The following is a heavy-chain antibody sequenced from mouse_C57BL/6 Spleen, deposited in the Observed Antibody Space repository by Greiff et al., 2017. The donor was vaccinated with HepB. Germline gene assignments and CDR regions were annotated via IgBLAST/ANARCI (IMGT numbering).Heavy chain of an antibody. CDR2: IYPRSGNT. J-gene: IGHJ3*01. D-gene: IGHD2-4*01. V-gene: IGHV1-81*01. Sequence: QVQLQQSGAELARPGASVKLSCKASGYTFTSYGISWVKQRTGQGLEWIGEIYPRSGNTYYNEKFKGKATLTADKSSSPAYMELRSLTSEDSAVYFCARDYGQGFAYWGQGTLVTVSA. CDR3: ARDYGQGFAY. CDR1: GYTFTSYG.